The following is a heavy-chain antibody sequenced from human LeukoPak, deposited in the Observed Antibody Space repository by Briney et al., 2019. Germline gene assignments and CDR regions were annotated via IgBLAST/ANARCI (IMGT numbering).Heavy chain of an antibody. D-gene: IGHD2-2*01. J-gene: IGHJ6*02. V-gene: IGHV3-48*03. Sequence: GGSLRLSCAASGFTFSSYEINWVRQAPGKGLEWVSYISSSGNTIYYADSVKGRFTIPRDNAKNSLYLQMNSLRAEDTAVYYCARDTSSRIYYYYYGMDVWGQGTTVTVSS. CDR3: ARDTSSRIYYYYYGMDV. CDR2: ISSSGNTI. CDR1: GFTFSSYE.